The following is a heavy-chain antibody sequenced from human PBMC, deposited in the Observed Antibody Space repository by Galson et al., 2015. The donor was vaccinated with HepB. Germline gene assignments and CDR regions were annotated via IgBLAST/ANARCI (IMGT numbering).Heavy chain of an antibody. CDR2: IYYSGST. J-gene: IGHJ4*02. CDR3: ARDSPTGGPDFGELYLFDS. D-gene: IGHD3-10*01. Sequence: ETLSLTCTVSGGSISSPTYYWGWIRQPPGKGLEWIGDIYYSGSTDYNPSLKSRVTISIDTSTNQFSLKLTSVTAADTAIYYCARDSPTGGPDFGELYLFDSWGQGTLVTVSS. V-gene: IGHV4-39*07. CDR1: GGSISSPTYY.